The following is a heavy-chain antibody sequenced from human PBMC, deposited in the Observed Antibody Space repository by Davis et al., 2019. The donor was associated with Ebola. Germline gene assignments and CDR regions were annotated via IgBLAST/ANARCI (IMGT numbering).Heavy chain of an antibody. Sequence: PGGSLRLSCVGSGFTLSSYWMYWVRQAPGKGLVWVSRINSDGSSTSYADSVKGRFTISRDNAKNTLYLQMNSLRAEDTAVYYCARVGWYGGNWFDPWGQGTLVTVSS. CDR2: INSDGSST. J-gene: IGHJ5*02. V-gene: IGHV3-74*01. CDR1: GFTLSSYW. D-gene: IGHD6-19*01. CDR3: ARVGWYGGNWFDP.